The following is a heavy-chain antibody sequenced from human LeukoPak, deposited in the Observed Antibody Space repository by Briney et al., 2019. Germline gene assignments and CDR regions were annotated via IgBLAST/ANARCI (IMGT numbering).Heavy chain of an antibody. CDR2: IYYSGST. D-gene: IGHD3-10*01. V-gene: IGHV4-59*01. CDR1: GGSISSYY. J-gene: IGHJ4*02. Sequence: KPSETLSLTCTVSGGSISSYYWSWIRQPPGKGLEWIGYIYYSGSTNYNPSLKSRVTISVDTSKNQFSLKLSSVTAADTAVYYCARAYRGVIVDYWGQGTLVTVSS. CDR3: ARAYRGVIVDY.